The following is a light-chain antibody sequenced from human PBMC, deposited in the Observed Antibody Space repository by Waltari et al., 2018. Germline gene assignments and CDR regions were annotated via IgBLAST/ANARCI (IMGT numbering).Light chain of an antibody. V-gene: IGKV2-28*01. CDR3: MQTLQTPFT. CDR1: QSLLHNNGDNY. J-gene: IGKJ4*01. CDR2: LTS. Sequence: DIVMTQSPLSLPVTPGEPASISCRSTQSLLHNNGDNYLDWYVQRPGQSPQLLIYLTSSRASVVPDRLSGSGSGTDFTLKISRVEAEDVGVYYCMQTLQTPFTFGGGTKVEIK.